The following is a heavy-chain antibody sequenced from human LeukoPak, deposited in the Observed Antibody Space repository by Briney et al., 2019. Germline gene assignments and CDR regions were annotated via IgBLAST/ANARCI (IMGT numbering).Heavy chain of an antibody. V-gene: IGHV4-59*01. CDR3: ARENPSGYYNRPIDY. D-gene: IGHD3-22*01. CDR1: GASISSYY. Sequence: SETLSLTCTVSGASISSYYWSWIRQPPGKGLEWIGDIYYSGSIKYNPSLRSRVTMSVDTSKNQFSLKLSSVTAADTAIYYCARENPSGYYNRPIDYWGQGTLVTVSS. J-gene: IGHJ4*02. CDR2: IYYSGSI.